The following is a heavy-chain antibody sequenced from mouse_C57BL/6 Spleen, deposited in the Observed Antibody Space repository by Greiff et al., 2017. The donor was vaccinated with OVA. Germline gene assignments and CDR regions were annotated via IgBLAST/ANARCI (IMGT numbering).Heavy chain of an antibody. CDR2: IYPRSGNT. CDR3: ARWDYDAKELPY. Sequence: QVQLKESGAELARPGASVKLSCKASGYTFTSYGISWVKQRTGQGLEWIGEIYPRSGNTYYNEKFKGKATLTADKSSSTAYMELRSLTSEDSAVYFCARWDYDAKELPYWGQGTLVTVSA. D-gene: IGHD2-4*01. V-gene: IGHV1-81*01. J-gene: IGHJ3*01. CDR1: GYTFTSYG.